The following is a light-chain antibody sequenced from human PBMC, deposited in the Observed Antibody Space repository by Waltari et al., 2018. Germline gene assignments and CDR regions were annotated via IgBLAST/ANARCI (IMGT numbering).Light chain of an antibody. CDR3: QQLKSFPYT. CDR2: DAS. CDR1: QGISSY. Sequence: DIQLTQSPSFLSASVGDRVTITCRASQGISSYLAWYQQKPGEAPQILVYDASALQSGVPARFSGSGSGTEFTLTISSLQPEDFATYYCQQLKSFPYTFGQGTKLEIK. V-gene: IGKV1-9*01. J-gene: IGKJ2*01.